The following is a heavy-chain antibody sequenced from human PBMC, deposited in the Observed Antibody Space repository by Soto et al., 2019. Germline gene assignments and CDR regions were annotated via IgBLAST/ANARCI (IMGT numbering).Heavy chain of an antibody. CDR2: INSDGSST. CDR1: GXTFSSYW. Sequence: LRLSCAASGXTFSSYWMHWVRQAPGKGLVWVSRINSDGSSTSYADSVKGRFTISRDNAKNTLYLQMNSLRAEDTAVYYCASWGYYYYGMDVWGQGTTVTVSS. J-gene: IGHJ6*02. V-gene: IGHV3-74*01. D-gene: IGHD3-16*01. CDR3: ASWGYYYYGMDV.